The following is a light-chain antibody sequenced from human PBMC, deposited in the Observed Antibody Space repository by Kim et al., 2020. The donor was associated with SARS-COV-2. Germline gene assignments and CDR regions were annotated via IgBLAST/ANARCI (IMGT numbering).Light chain of an antibody. CDR1: QSVSSSS. J-gene: IGKJ5*01. CDR2: AAS. CDR3: QQYGTLPIT. V-gene: IGKV3-20*01. Sequence: SPGERATLSCRTSQSVSSSSLAWYQQKPGQAPRLLIYAASSRAPGIPDRFSGSGSGTDFTLTISRLEPEDSAVYYCQQYGTLPITFGRGTRLEIK.